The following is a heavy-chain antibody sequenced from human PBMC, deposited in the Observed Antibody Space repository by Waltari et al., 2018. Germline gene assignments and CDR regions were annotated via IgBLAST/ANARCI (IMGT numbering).Heavy chain of an antibody. D-gene: IGHD6-19*01. V-gene: IGHV4-59*01. CDR2: IYYSGST. CDR1: GGSISSYS. J-gene: IGHJ4*02. Sequence: QVQLQESGPGLVKPSETLSLTCTVAGGSISSYSWSWIRQPPGKGLEWIGYIYYSGSTNYNPSLKSRVTISVDTSKNQFSLKLSSVTAADTAVYYCARVGEAVYSSGWRFDYWGQGTLVTVSS. CDR3: ARVGEAVYSSGWRFDY.